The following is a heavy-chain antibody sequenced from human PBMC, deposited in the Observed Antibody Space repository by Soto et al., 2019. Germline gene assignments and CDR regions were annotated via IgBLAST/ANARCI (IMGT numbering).Heavy chain of an antibody. CDR1: GDSINNYY. V-gene: IGHV4-59*01. D-gene: IGHD3-22*01. CDR2: IYYSGST. J-gene: IGHJ4*02. Sequence: PSETLSLTCSVSGDSINNYYWSWIRQSPGKGLEWIGYIYYSGSTNYNPSLKGRVTISIDTSKNQFSLKLSSVTAADTAVYYCVRESSGNYFDYWGQGTLVTVSS. CDR3: VRESSGNYFDY.